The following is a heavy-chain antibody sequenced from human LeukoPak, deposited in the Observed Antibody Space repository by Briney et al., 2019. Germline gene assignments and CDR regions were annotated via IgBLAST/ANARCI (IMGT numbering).Heavy chain of an antibody. J-gene: IGHJ4*02. V-gene: IGHV3-30*18. CDR2: ISHDGSSK. D-gene: IGHD4-17*01. CDR3: AKEGQQYGDYED. Sequence: GGSLRLSCAASGFTFSGYGMHWVRQAPGKGLAWVAVISHDGSSKYYADSVKGRFTISRDNSKKTLYLQMNRLRAEDTAVYYCAKEGQQYGDYEDWGQGTLVTVSS. CDR1: GFTFSGYG.